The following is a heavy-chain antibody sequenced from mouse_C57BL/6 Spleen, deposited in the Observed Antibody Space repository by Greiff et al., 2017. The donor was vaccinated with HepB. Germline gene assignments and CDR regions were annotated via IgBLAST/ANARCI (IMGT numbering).Heavy chain of an antibody. CDR3: ARRDYGSSYYWYFDV. Sequence: VQLQQPGAELVKPGASVKLSCKASGYTFTSYWMHWVKQRPGRGLEWIGRIDPNSGGTKYNEKFKSKTTLTVDKPSSTAYMQLSSLTSEDCAVYYCARRDYGSSYYWYFDVWGTGTTGTVSS. CDR1: GYTFTSYW. V-gene: IGHV1-72*01. D-gene: IGHD1-1*01. J-gene: IGHJ1*03. CDR2: IDPNSGGT.